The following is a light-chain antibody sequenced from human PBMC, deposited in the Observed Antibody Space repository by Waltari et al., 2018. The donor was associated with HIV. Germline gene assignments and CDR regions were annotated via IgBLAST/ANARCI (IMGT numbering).Light chain of an antibody. CDR1: QNISNY. Sequence: DIRMTQSPSSLSASVGDRVTITCRATQNISNYLNWYQQKPGKAPNLLIYAASSLHSGVPSRVSGSGSGTDFTLTITSLQPEDFATYYCQQTYNSLTFGGGTKVAI. CDR3: QQTYNSLT. CDR2: AAS. V-gene: IGKV1-39*01. J-gene: IGKJ4*01.